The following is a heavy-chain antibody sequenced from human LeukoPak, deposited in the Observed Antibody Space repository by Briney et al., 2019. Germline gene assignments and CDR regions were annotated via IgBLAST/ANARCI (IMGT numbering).Heavy chain of an antibody. V-gene: IGHV3-21*03. J-gene: IGHJ3*02. Sequence: GGSLRLSCAASGFTFSSYNMNWVRQTPGKGLEWVSSISSSSSFIYYADSVKGRFTISRDNAKNSLYLQMNSLRAEDTAVYYCARDVLIAADGVIRLDAFDTWGQGTVVTVSS. CDR1: GFTFSSYN. CDR2: ISSSSSFI. CDR3: ARDVLIAADGVIRLDAFDT. D-gene: IGHD6-13*01.